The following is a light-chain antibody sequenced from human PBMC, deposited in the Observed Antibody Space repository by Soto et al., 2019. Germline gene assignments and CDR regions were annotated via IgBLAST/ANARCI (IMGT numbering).Light chain of an antibody. CDR1: QSVSSSY. CDR2: GAS. Sequence: EIVLTQSPGTLSLSPVEIATLSFMASQSVSSSYLAWYQQKPGQAPRLLIYGASSRATGIPDRFSGSGSGTDFTLTISSLEPEDSAVYYCQQYGSSPRTFGQGTKVDIK. CDR3: QQYGSSPRT. J-gene: IGKJ1*01. V-gene: IGKV3-20*01.